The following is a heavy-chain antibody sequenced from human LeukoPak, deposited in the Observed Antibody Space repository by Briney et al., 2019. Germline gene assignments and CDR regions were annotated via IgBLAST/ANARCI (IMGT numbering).Heavy chain of an antibody. CDR2: IYHSGST. Sequence: NSSETLSLTCAVSGGSISSSNWWSWVRQPPGKGLEWIGEIYHSGSTNYNPSLKSRVTISVDTSKNQFSLKLTSVTAADTAVYYCARQTGSGLFILPGGQGTLVTVSS. CDR3: ARQTGSGLFILP. J-gene: IGHJ4*02. D-gene: IGHD3/OR15-3a*01. V-gene: IGHV4-4*02. CDR1: GGSISSSNW.